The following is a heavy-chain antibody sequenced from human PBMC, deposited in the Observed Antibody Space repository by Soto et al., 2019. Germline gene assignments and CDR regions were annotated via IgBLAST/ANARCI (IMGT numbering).Heavy chain of an antibody. V-gene: IGHV3-30*03. CDR3: ASQRSSEWFLDY. CDR2: ISYDGSNK. J-gene: IGHJ4*02. D-gene: IGHD3-3*01. Sequence: QVQLVESGGGVVQPGRSLRLSCAASGFTFSSYGMHWVRQAPGKGLEWVAVISYDGSNKYYADSVKGRFTISRDNSKNTLYLHMLSMRAEDTDVYACASQRSSEWFLDYWGQGTLVTVSS. CDR1: GFTFSSYG.